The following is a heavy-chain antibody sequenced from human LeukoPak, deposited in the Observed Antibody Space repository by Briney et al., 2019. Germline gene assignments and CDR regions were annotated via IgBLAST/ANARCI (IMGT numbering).Heavy chain of an antibody. D-gene: IGHD3-16*01. CDR1: GYSFRRHV. J-gene: IGHJ4*02. Sequence: ASVKVSCTAFGYSFRRHVISWVRQAPGQGLEWMAWININTGDPTYDQGFRGRFVPSLDTYVTTSYLEISNLKDEDTAVYYCARGRLGDFSLDHWGQGTPVTVSS. CDR3: ARGRLGDFSLDH. CDR2: ININTGDP. V-gene: IGHV7-4-1*02.